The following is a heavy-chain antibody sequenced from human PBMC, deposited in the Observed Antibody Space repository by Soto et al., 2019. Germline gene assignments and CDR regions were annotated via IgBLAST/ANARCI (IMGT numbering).Heavy chain of an antibody. CDR3: ARRYKDGRRDCISTSCLFDP. V-gene: IGHV3-30-3*01. Sequence: QVQLVESGGGVVQPGRSLRLSCAASGFTFNTYAMHWVRQAPGKGLEWVAVISYDGSNKYYADSVKGRFTISRDNSKNTLYLQMNSLRAEDTDVYYCARRYKDGRRDCISTSCLFDPWGQGTLVTVSS. D-gene: IGHD2-2*01. CDR2: ISYDGSNK. CDR1: GFTFNTYA. J-gene: IGHJ5*02.